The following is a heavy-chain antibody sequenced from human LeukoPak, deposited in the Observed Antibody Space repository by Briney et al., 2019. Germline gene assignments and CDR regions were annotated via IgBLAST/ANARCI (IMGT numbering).Heavy chain of an antibody. CDR1: GGSFSGYY. D-gene: IGHD4-17*01. CDR3: ARGRTVHCYYYYGMDV. V-gene: IGHV4-34*01. CDR2: INHSGST. J-gene: IGHJ6*02. Sequence: SETLSLTCAVYGGSFSGYYWSWIRQPPGKGLEWIGEINHSGSTNYNPSLKSRVTISVDTSKNQFSLKLSSVTAADTAVYYCARGRTVHCYYYYGMDVWGQGTTVTVSS.